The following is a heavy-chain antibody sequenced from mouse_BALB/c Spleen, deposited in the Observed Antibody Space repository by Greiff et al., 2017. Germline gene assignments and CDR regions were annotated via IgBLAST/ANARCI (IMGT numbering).Heavy chain of an antibody. D-gene: IGHD2-1*01. CDR3: ASFGNSWFAY. V-gene: IGHV1-9*01. J-gene: IGHJ3*01. CDR1: GYTFSSYW. CDR2: ILPGSGST. Sequence: QVQLKQSGAELMKPGASVKISCKATGYTFSSYWIEWVKQRPGHGLEWIGEILPGSGSTNYNEKFKGKATFTADTSSNTAYMQLSSLTSEDSAVYYCASFGNSWFAYWGQGTLVTVSA.